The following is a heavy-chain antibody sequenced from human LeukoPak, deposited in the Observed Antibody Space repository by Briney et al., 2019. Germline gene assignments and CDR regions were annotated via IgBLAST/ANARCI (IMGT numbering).Heavy chain of an antibody. CDR2: ISSGGRYI. J-gene: IGHJ4*02. Sequence: PGGSLRLSCAASGFNFSHYTMTWVRQAPGKGLEWVSPISSGGRYIYYSDSLRGRFTVSRDDATNSLSLLMNSLRAEDTAVYYCASGYSYGKVDYWGQGTLVTVSS. D-gene: IGHD5-18*01. CDR3: ASGYSYGKVDY. CDR1: GFNFSHYT. V-gene: IGHV3-21*01.